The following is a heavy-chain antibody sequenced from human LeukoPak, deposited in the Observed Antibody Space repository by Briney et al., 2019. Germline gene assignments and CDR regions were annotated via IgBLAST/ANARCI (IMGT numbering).Heavy chain of an antibody. CDR2: INHSGST. J-gene: IGHJ4*02. CDR1: GGSFSGYY. V-gene: IGHV4-34*01. CDR3: ARHGPQYCGSGSYQS. D-gene: IGHD3-10*01. Sequence: PSETLSLTCAVYGGSFSGYYWSWIRQPPGKGLEWIGEINHSGSTNYNPSLKSRVTISVDTSKNQFSLKLSSVTAADTAVYYCARHGPQYCGSGSYQSWGQGTLVTVSS.